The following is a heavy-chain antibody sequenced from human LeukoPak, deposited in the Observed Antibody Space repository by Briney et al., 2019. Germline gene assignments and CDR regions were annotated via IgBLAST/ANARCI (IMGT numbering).Heavy chain of an antibody. V-gene: IGHV3-21*01. CDR1: GFTFSSYS. J-gene: IGHJ4*02. Sequence: GGSLRLSCAASGFTFSSYSMNWVCQAPGKGLEWVSSISSSSSYIYYADSVKGRFTISRDNAKNSLYLQMNSLRAEDTAVYYCARDADSSSWYADYFDYWGQGTLVTVSS. D-gene: IGHD6-13*01. CDR3: ARDADSSSWYADYFDY. CDR2: ISSSSSYI.